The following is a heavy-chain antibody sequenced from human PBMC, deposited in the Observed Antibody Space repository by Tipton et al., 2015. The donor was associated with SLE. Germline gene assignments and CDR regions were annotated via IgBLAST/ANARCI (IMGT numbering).Heavy chain of an antibody. V-gene: IGHV4-61*02. CDR1: GGSIDTTTYF. D-gene: IGHD2-15*01. CDR2: GFASGTT. CDR3: ARGRRLVSGDRPELDP. Sequence: TLSLTCTVSGGSIDTTTYFWNWIRQPAGKGLEWIGRGFASGTTDYNPSLESRVTISVDKSKNQFSLTLSSVTASDTAVYYCARGRRLVSGDRPELDPWGQGTLVTVSS. J-gene: IGHJ5*02.